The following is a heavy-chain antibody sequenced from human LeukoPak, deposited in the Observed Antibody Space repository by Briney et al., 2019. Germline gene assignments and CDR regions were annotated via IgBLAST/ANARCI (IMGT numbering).Heavy chain of an antibody. V-gene: IGHV3-7*01. J-gene: IGHJ4*02. CDR2: INLDGSEK. D-gene: IGHD4-17*01. CDR1: GFTFRNYW. CDR3: ATDDYGPAGY. Sequence: GGSLRLSCAGSGFTFRNYWMSWVRQAPGKGLEWVANINLDGSEKYYVDSVKGRFTISRDNAKNSLYLQMNSLTAEDTAVYYCATDDYGPAGYGGQGTLVTVSS.